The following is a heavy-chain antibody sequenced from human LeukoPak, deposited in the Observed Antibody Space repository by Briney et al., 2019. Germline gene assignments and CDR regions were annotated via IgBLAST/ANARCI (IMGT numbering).Heavy chain of an antibody. CDR3: ARDGRYTYGSNLLDC. Sequence: PSGTLSLTCAVSRDSVSNNTWWSWVRQPPGKGLEWIGEIYHTGFTRYNPSLESRVTMSVDKSKNQFSLSLSSVTAADTAVYFCARDGRYTYGSNLLDCWGQGTLVTVSS. V-gene: IGHV4-4*02. J-gene: IGHJ4*02. CDR2: IYHTGFT. D-gene: IGHD4/OR15-4a*01. CDR1: RDSVSNNTW.